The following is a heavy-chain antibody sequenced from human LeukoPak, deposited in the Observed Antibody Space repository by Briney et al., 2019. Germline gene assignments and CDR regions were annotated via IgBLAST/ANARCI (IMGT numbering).Heavy chain of an antibody. Sequence: PGGSLRLSCAASGSTFSSYAMSWVRQAPGKGLEWVSAISGSGGSTYYADSVKGRFTISRDNSKNTLYLQMNSLRAEDTAVYYCAKVPGPYSNYGPLDYWGQGTLVTVSS. CDR1: GSTFSSYA. CDR3: AKVPGPYSNYGPLDY. CDR2: ISGSGGST. V-gene: IGHV3-23*01. J-gene: IGHJ4*02. D-gene: IGHD4-11*01.